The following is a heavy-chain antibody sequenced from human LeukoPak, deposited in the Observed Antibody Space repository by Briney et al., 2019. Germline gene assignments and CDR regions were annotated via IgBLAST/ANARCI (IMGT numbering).Heavy chain of an antibody. CDR3: ARDLRDGYNYWYFDL. CDR2: IYYSGST. CDR1: GGSISSYY. D-gene: IGHD5-24*01. J-gene: IGHJ2*01. Sequence: PSETLSLTCTVSGGSISSYYWSWIRQPPGKGLEWIGYIYYSGSTNYNPSLKSRVTISVDTSKNQFSLKLSSVTAADTAVYYCARDLRDGYNYWYFDLWGRGTLVTVSS. V-gene: IGHV4-59*01.